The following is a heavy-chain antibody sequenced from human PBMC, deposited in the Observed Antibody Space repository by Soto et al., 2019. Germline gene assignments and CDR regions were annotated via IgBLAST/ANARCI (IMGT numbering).Heavy chain of an antibody. CDR2: INHSGST. CDR1: GGSFSGYY. Sequence: QVQLQQWGAGLLKPSETLSLTCAVYGGSFSGYYWSWIRQPPGKGLEWIGEINHSGSTNYNPSLKSRVTISVDTSKNQFSLKLSSVTAADTAVYYCARGLARAYFDYWCQGTLVTVSS. V-gene: IGHV4-34*01. CDR3: ARGLARAYFDY. J-gene: IGHJ4*02.